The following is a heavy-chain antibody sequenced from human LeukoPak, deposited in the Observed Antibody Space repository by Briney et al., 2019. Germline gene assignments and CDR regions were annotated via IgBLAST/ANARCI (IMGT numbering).Heavy chain of an antibody. V-gene: IGHV3-23*01. CDR1: GFTFSSYA. D-gene: IGHD1-1*01. CDR2: ISASGGNT. J-gene: IGHJ4*02. CDR3: AKGGPTTTRYEYFDY. Sequence: GGSLRLSCAASGFTFSSYAMSWVRQAPGKGLEWVSVISASGGNTYYADSVKGRFTISRDNSKNTLFLQMNSLRVEDTAVYYCAKGGPTTTRYEYFDYWGQGILVTVSS.